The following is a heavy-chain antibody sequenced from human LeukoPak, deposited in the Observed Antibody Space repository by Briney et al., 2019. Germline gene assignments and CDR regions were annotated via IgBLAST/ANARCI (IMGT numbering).Heavy chain of an antibody. J-gene: IGHJ6*03. CDR1: GYTFTSYG. D-gene: IGHD3-3*01. CDR2: ISAYNGNT. Sequence: ASVKVSCKASGYTFTSYGISWVRQAPGQGLEWMGWISAYNGNTNYAQKLQGRVTMTTDTSASTAYMELRSLRSDDTAVYYCARVDSLYDFWSGYNYYYYMDVWGKGTTVTVSS. CDR3: ARVDSLYDFWSGYNYYYYMDV. V-gene: IGHV1-18*01.